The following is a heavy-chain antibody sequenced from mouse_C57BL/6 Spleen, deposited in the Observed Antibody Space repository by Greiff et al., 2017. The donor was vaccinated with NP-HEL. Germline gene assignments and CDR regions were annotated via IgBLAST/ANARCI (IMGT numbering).Heavy chain of an antibody. V-gene: IGHV1-5*01. D-gene: IGHD2-4*01. J-gene: IGHJ4*01. Sequence: EVQLQQSGTVLARPGASVKMSCKSSGYTFTSYWMHWVKQRPGQGLEWIGAIHPGNSDTSYNQKFKGKAKLTAVTSASTAYMELSSLTNEDSAVYYCTRLYDYDAEDYAMDYWGQGTSVTVSS. CDR3: TRLYDYDAEDYAMDY. CDR2: IHPGNSDT. CDR1: GYTFTSYW.